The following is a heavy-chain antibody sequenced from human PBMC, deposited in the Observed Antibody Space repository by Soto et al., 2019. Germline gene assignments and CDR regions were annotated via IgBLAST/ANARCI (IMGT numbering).Heavy chain of an antibody. CDR3: ARDRGSRGHYYYYYGMDV. CDR1: GYTFTSYG. Sequence: EASVKVSCKASGYTFTSYGISWVRQAPGQGLEWMGWISAYNGNTNYAQKLQGRVTMTTDTSTSTAYMELRSLRSDDTAVYYCARDRGSRGHYYYYYGMDVWGQGTTVTVSS. J-gene: IGHJ6*02. V-gene: IGHV1-18*01. D-gene: IGHD3-10*01. CDR2: ISAYNGNT.